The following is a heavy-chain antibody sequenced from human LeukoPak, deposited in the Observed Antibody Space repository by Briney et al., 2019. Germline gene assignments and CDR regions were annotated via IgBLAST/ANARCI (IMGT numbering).Heavy chain of an antibody. J-gene: IGHJ3*01. CDR2: ISGSGGSA. CDR3: AKGLRGTSDAFDV. V-gene: IGHV3-23*01. Sequence: PGGSLRLSCVASRFTFNTYAMSWVRQAPGEGLEWVSGISGSGGSAYYADSVKGRFTISRDNSKNTLYLQMNSLRAEDTAVYYCAKGLRGTSDAFDVWGQGTMVTASS. CDR1: RFTFNTYA. D-gene: IGHD5-18*01.